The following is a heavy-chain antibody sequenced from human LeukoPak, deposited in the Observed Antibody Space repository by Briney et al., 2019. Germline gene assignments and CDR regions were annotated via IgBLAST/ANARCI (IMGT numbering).Heavy chain of an antibody. CDR2: IYPGDSDT. Sequence: GESLKISCKGSGYSFTSYWIGWVRQMPGKGLEWMGIIYPGDSDTRYSPSFQGQVTISADKSISTAYLQWSSLKASDTAMYYWAKLLKPDYYYYGRDVGGQGTRVPVSS. CDR3: AKLLKPDYYYYGRDV. CDR1: GYSFTSYW. V-gene: IGHV5-51*01. D-gene: IGHD1-14*01. J-gene: IGHJ6*02.